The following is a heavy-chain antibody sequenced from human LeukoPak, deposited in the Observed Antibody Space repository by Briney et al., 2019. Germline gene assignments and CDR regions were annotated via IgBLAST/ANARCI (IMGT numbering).Heavy chain of an antibody. CDR2: ISGSGGST. J-gene: IGHJ4*02. CDR3: AKAGGYSYAYCFDY. V-gene: IGHV3-23*01. CDR1: GFTFSSYA. D-gene: IGHD5-18*01. Sequence: GGSLGLSCAASGFTFSSYAMSWVRQAPGKGLEWVSAISGSGGSTYYADSVKGRFTISRDNSKNTLYLQMNSLRAEDTAVYYCAKAGGYSYAYCFDYWGQGTLVTVSP.